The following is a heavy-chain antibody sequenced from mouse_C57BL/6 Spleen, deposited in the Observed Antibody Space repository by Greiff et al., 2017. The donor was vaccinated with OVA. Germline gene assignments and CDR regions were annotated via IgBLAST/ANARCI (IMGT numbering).Heavy chain of an antibody. D-gene: IGHD3-2*02. CDR1: GYTFTGYW. CDR3: ARGDSSGYYAMDY. J-gene: IGHJ4*01. V-gene: IGHV1-9*01. CDR2: ILPGRGST. Sequence: VQLQQSGAELMKPGASVKLSCKATGYTFTGYWIEWVKQRPGHGLEWIGEILPGRGSTNYNEKFKGKATFTADTSSNTAYMQLSSLTTEDSAIYYCARGDSSGYYAMDYWGQGTSVTVSS.